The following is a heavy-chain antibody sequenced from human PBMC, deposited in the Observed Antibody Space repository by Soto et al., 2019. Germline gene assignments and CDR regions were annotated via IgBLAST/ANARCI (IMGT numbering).Heavy chain of an antibody. J-gene: IGHJ5*02. D-gene: IGHD2-15*01. CDR1: GFTFSDYY. V-gene: IGHV3-11*06. Sequence: QVQLVESGGGLVPPGGSLRLSCASSGFTFSDYYMSWIRQAPGKGMEWLSYISPGSRYPAYADAVKGRFTISRDNARRSLSLQMNSLAVDDTAIYYCVRGGGGGLFDPWRQGSMVTVSS. CDR3: VRGGGGGLFDP. CDR2: ISPGSRYP.